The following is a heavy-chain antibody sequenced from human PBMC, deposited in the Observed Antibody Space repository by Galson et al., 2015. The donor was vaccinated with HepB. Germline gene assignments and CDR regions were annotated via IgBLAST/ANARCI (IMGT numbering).Heavy chain of an antibody. D-gene: IGHD4-11*01. Sequence: QSGAEVKQPGESLKISCQVSGYSFTGYWIAWVRQMPGKGLEWMGIIYPGDSDTMYSPSFQGQVTMSADKSINTAYLQWSSLKASDTAMYYCARDGGALATVWGYWGQGTLVTVSS. V-gene: IGHV5-51*01. CDR2: IYPGDSDT. CDR3: ARDGGALATVWGY. CDR1: GYSFTGYW. J-gene: IGHJ4*02.